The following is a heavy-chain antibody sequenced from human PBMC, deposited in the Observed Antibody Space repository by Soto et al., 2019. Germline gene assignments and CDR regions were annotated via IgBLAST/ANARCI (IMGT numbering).Heavy chain of an antibody. CDR2: IGSSSGAK. V-gene: IGHV3-48*02. J-gene: IGHJ4*02. CDR1: GFSFSDFG. Sequence: EVVLVESGGGLVQPGGSLRLSCVASGFSFSDFGMNWVRQAPGKGLEWISFIGSSSGAKVYADSVRGRFTISRDHDMNSLYLQMISLRDEDTAVYYCATKWGLADWGQGTLVTVSS. CDR3: ATKWGLAD. D-gene: IGHD7-27*01.